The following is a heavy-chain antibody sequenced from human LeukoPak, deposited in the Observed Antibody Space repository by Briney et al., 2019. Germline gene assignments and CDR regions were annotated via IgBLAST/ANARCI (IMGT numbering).Heavy chain of an antibody. CDR3: AREYCSGGRCYAYLDY. J-gene: IGHJ4*02. CDR1: GFTFNINS. CDR2: IGSSSSNT. D-gene: IGHD2-15*01. V-gene: IGHV3-21*01. Sequence: PGGSLRLSCAASGFTFNINSMNWVRQVPGKGLDWVSSIGSSSSNTYYADSVKGRFTISRDNAKNSLYLQMNSLRAEDTAVYYCAREYCSGGRCYAYLDYWGPGTLVTVSS.